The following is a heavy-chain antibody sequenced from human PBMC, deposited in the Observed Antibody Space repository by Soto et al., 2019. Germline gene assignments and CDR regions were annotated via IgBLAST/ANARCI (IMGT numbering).Heavy chain of an antibody. Sequence: ASVKVSFKASGYTFTSYYMHWVRQAPGQGLEWMGIINPSGGSTSYAQKFQGRVTMTRDTSTSTVYMELSSLRSEDTAVYYCARDPAPDYYDSSGYSLPIDYWGQGTLVTVSS. CDR3: ARDPAPDYYDSSGYSLPIDY. CDR1: GYTFTSYY. V-gene: IGHV1-46*01. D-gene: IGHD3-22*01. J-gene: IGHJ4*02. CDR2: INPSGGST.